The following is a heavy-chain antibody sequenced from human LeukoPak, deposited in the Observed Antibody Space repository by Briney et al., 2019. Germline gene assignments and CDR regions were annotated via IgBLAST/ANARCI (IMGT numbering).Heavy chain of an antibody. V-gene: IGHV3-48*03. CDR2: ISSSGSTI. CDR1: GFTFSSYE. J-gene: IGHJ6*02. D-gene: IGHD2-15*01. Sequence: GGSLRLSCAASGFTFSSYEMNWVRQAPGKGLEWVPYISSSGSTIYYADSVKGRFTISRDNAKNSLYLQMNSLRAEDTAVYYCARSGGSWYYYYYYGMDVWGQGTTVTVSS. CDR3: ARSGGSWYYYYYYGMDV.